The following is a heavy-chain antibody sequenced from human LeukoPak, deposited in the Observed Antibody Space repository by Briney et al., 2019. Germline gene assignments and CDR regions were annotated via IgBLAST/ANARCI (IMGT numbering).Heavy chain of an antibody. CDR1: GDSISSYY. J-gene: IGHJ3*02. CDR2: IYYSGNT. V-gene: IGHV4-59*01. CDR3: ARDYAFDI. Sequence: SETPSLTCTVSGDSISSYYWSWIRRPPGKGLEWIGCIYYSGNTNYNPSLKSRVTISIDTSKNQFSLKLSSVTAADTAVYYCARDYAFDIWGQGTMVTVSS.